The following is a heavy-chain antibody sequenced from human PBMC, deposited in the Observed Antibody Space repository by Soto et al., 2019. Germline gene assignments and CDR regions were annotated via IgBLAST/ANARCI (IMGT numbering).Heavy chain of an antibody. CDR3: ARLGVARGRRAFDV. V-gene: IGHV5-51*01. CDR1: GYGFSGYW. D-gene: IGHD1-26*01. Sequence: GESLKISCKGSGYGFSGYWIAWVRQMSGTGLEWMGIIYPGDSNMKYSPSFQGQVTISADKSISTTYLMWNSVKASDTAIYYWARLGVARGRRAFDVWGQGTKVTVS. CDR2: IYPGDSNM. J-gene: IGHJ3*01.